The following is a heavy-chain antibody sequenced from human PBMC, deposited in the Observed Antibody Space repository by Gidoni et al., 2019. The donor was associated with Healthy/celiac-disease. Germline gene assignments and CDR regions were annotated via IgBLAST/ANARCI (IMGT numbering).Heavy chain of an antibody. CDR3: ATTFRYNWNWEGVGYYYGMDV. V-gene: IGHV1-69*06. CDR1: GCTFSSTA. D-gene: IGHD1-7*01. Sequence: QVQLVQSGAEVKKPGSSVKVSCKASGCTFSSTAISWVRQAPGQGLEWMGGIIPIFGTANYAQKFQGRVTITADKSTSTAYMKLSSLRSEDTAVYYCATTFRYNWNWEGVGYYYGMDVWGQGTTVTVSS. CDR2: IIPIFGTA. J-gene: IGHJ6*02.